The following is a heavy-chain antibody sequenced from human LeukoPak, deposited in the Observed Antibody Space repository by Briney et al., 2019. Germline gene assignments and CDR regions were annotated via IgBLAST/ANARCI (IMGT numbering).Heavy chain of an antibody. Sequence: SETLSLTCTVSGGSISSYYWSWIRQPPGKGLEWIGSIYHSGSTYYNPSLKSRVTISVDTSKNQFSLKLSSVTAADTAVYYCARLWPLRVLTGYKKLVDYYDSSGWFSWGQGTLVTVSS. CDR1: GGSISSYY. J-gene: IGHJ4*02. V-gene: IGHV4-59*04. D-gene: IGHD3-22*01. CDR2: IYHSGST. CDR3: ARLWPLRVLTGYKKLVDYYDSSGWFS.